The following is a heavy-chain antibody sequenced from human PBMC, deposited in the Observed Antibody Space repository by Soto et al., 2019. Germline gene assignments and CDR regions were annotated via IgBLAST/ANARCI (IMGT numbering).Heavy chain of an antibody. D-gene: IGHD4-17*01. CDR3: ARDPHYGYYSLDYYYGMDV. J-gene: IGHJ6*02. CDR1: GGTFSSYA. Sequence: QVQLVQSGAEVKKPGSSVKVSCKASGGTFSSYAISWVRQAPGQGLEWMGGIIPIFGTANYAQKFQGRVTITADESTSTAYMELSSLRSEDTAVYYCARDPHYGYYSLDYYYGMDVWGQGTTVTVSS. V-gene: IGHV1-69*01. CDR2: IIPIFGTA.